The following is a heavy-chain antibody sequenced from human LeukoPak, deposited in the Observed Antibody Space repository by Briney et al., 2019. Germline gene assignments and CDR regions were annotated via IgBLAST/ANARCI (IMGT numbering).Heavy chain of an antibody. Sequence: SETLSLTCAVYGGSFSGYYWSWIRQPPGKGLEWIGEINHSGSTNYNPSLKSRVTISVDTSKNQFSLKLSSVTAADTAMYYCARDSYSDTSGYFEDYFDSWGQGTLVTVSS. D-gene: IGHD3-22*01. CDR3: ARDSYSDTSGYFEDYFDS. CDR2: INHSGST. J-gene: IGHJ4*02. V-gene: IGHV4-34*01. CDR1: GGSFSGYY.